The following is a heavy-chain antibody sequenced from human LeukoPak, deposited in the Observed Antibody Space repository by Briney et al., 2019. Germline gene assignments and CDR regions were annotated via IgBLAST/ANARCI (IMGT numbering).Heavy chain of an antibody. V-gene: IGHV3-21*01. CDR1: GFTFSSYY. J-gene: IGHJ4*02. D-gene: IGHD2-15*01. Sequence: GSLRLSCAASGFTFSSYYMNWVRQAPGKGLEWVSSISRSTNHTYYADSLKGRFTISRDNAKNSLYLQMNSLRAEDTAVYYCARVSFADGGYFDYWGQGSLVTVSS. CDR3: ARVSFADGGYFDY. CDR2: ISRSTNHT.